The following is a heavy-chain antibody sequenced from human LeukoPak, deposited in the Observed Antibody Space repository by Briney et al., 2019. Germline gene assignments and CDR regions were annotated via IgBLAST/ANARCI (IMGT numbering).Heavy chain of an antibody. V-gene: IGHV3-7*01. CDR2: IKQDGSEK. CDR3: ARASGWPYYYYYMDV. CDR1: GFTFSSYW. Sequence: PGGSLRLSCAASGFTFSSYWMSWVRQAPGKGLEWVANIKQDGSEKYYVDSVKGRFTISRDNAKNSLYLQMNSLRAEDTAVYYRARASGWPYYYYYMDVWGKGTTVTVSS. J-gene: IGHJ6*03. D-gene: IGHD6-19*01.